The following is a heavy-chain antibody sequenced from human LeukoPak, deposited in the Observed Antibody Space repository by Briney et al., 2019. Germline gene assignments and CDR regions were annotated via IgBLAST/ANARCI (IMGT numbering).Heavy chain of an antibody. J-gene: IGHJ6*04. CDR1: GFTFSSYA. Sequence: PGGALRLSCAASGFTFSSYAMHWVRQAPGKGLEWVAVILYDGSNKYYADSVKGRFTIPRDNSKNTLYLQMNSLRAEDTAVYYCARVNRCSSTSCYIYGMDVWGKGTTLTVSS. CDR2: ILYDGSNK. CDR3: ARVNRCSSTSCYIYGMDV. V-gene: IGHV3-30*04. D-gene: IGHD2-2*02.